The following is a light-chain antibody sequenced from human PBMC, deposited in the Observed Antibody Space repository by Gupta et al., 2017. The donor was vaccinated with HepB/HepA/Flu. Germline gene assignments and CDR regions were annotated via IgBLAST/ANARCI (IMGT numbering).Light chain of an antibody. V-gene: IGLV1-44*01. Sequence: HSVLTQPPSASGTPGPRVTISCSGGRSNIASNSVNWYQQLPGTAPKLLIYNHDQRPSGVPDRFSGSKSGTSASLAISGRQSEDEADYYCASWDGILNGWVFGGGTKLTVL. CDR3: ASWDGILNGWV. CDR2: NHD. CDR1: RSNIASNS. J-gene: IGLJ3*02.